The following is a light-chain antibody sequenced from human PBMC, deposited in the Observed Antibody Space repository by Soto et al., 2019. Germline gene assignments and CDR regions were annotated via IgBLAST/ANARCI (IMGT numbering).Light chain of an antibody. CDR2: DAS. V-gene: IGKV3-20*01. CDR3: QQYGNSWT. J-gene: IGKJ1*01. CDR1: QSVSSN. Sequence: EIVMTQSPATLSVSQGERATLSCRASQSVSSNLAWYQQKPGQSPRLVIYDASSRATGVPDRFSGSGSGTDFTLTISRLEPEDFAVYYCQQYGNSWTFGQGTKVDI.